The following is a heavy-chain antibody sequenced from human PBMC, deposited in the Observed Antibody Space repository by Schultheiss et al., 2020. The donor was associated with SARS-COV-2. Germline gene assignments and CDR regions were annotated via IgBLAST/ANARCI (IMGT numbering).Heavy chain of an antibody. Sequence: GGSLRLSCAASGFTFSSYAMSWVRQAPGKGLEWVSAISGSGGSTYYADSVKGRFTISRENAKNSLYLQMNSLRAGDTAVYYCARANLDYGGEGYFDLWGRGTLVTVSS. V-gene: IGHV3-23*01. CDR3: ARANLDYGGEGYFDL. D-gene: IGHD4-23*01. J-gene: IGHJ2*01. CDR2: ISGSGGST. CDR1: GFTFSSYA.